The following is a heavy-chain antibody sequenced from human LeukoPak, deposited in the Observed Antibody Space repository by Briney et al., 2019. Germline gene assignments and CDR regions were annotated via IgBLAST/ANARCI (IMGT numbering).Heavy chain of an antibody. CDR2: IFYSGST. D-gene: IGHD3-10*01. CDR3: AIRLRGVIIGEHNWFDP. CDR1: GGSISTSNYY. J-gene: IGHJ5*02. Sequence: PSETLSLTCTVSGGSISTSNYYWGWTRHPRGRGLEWIGNIFYSGSTYYSPPLRSRATISLHTSRNQFSLKLNSVTAADTAVYYCAIRLRGVIIGEHNWFDPWGQGTLVTVSS. V-gene: IGHV4-39*07.